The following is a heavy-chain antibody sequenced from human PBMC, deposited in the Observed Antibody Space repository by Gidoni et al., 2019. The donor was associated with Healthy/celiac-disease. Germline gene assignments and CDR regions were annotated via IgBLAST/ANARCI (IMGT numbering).Heavy chain of an antibody. J-gene: IGHJ4*02. Sequence: QVQLQQWGAGLLKPSETLSLTCAVYGGSFSGYYWRWIRQPPGKGLEWIGEINHSGSTNYNPSLKSRVTISVDTSKNQFSLKLSSVTAADTAVYYCARGGRGSSSFFLWPSVPYDYWGQGTLVTVSS. V-gene: IGHV4-34*01. CDR2: INHSGST. D-gene: IGHD6-6*01. CDR3: ARGGRGSSSFFLWPSVPYDY. CDR1: GGSFSGYY.